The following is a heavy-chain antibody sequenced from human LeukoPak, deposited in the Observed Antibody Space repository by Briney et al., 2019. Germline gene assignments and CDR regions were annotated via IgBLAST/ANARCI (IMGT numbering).Heavy chain of an antibody. CDR1: GFTVSSNY. J-gene: IGHJ6*02. Sequence: GGSLRLSCAASGFTVSSNYMSWVRQAPGKGLEWVSVIYSGGSTYYADSVKGRFTISRDNSKNTLYLQMNSLRAEDTAVYYCAREEYSSSWDHLDYYYYGMDVWGQGTTATVSS. V-gene: IGHV3-66*01. D-gene: IGHD6-13*01. CDR3: AREEYSSSWDHLDYYYYGMDV. CDR2: IYSGGST.